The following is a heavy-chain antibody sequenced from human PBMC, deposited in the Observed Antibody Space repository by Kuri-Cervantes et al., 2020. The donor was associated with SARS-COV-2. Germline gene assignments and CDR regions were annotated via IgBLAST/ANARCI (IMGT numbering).Heavy chain of an antibody. Sequence: ESLKISCAASGFTFSSYAMSWVRQLPGKGLEWIGSISGDTSYNPSLDSRVTISLDTSRNQFSLNLRSVTAADTAVYYCARIMDIVVVPAAGYGMDVWGQGTTVTVSS. CDR3: ARIMDIVVVPAAGYGMDV. CDR2: ISGDT. D-gene: IGHD2-2*03. V-gene: IGHV4-38-2*01. CDR1: GFTFSSYA. J-gene: IGHJ6*02.